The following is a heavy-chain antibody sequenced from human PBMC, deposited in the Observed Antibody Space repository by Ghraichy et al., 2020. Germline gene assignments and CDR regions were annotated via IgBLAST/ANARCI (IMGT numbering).Heavy chain of an antibody. J-gene: IGHJ6*04. D-gene: IGHD5-18*01. CDR3: ARDRSRYSNGTYYYYGMDV. Sequence: GGSLRLSCKASAYVFSTYARHWLRQPPGKGLEWLSIIWYDGGQQYYADSVRGRFTISRDNSKNTLYLQMNSLRAEDTAVYYCARDRSRYSNGTYYYYGMDVRVEGTTVTVSS. CDR1: AYVFSTYA. V-gene: IGHV3-33*01. CDR2: IWYDGGQQ.